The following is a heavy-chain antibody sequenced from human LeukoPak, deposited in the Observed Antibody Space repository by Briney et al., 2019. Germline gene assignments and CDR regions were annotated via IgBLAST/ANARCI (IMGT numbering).Heavy chain of an antibody. CDR3: ARVYYYGSGSYGPFDC. D-gene: IGHD3-10*01. V-gene: IGHV1-18*01. Sequence: ASVKVSCKASGYTFTSYGISWVRQAPGQGLEWMGWISAYNGNTNYAQKLQGRVTMTTDTSTSTAYMELRSLRSDDTAVYYCARVYYYGSGSYGPFDCWGQGTLVTVSS. CDR2: ISAYNGNT. J-gene: IGHJ4*02. CDR1: GYTFTSYG.